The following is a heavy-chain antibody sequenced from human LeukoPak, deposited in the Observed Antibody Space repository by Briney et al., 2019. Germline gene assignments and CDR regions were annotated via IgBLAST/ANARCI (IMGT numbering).Heavy chain of an antibody. D-gene: IGHD5-18*01. J-gene: IGHJ5*02. CDR3: ARADTAMDGNWFDP. Sequence: ASVKVSFKSSGYTFTIYGISWVRQAPGQGLGWMGWISAYNGNTNYAQKLQGRVTMTTDTSTSTAYMELRSLRSDDTAVYYCARADTAMDGNWFDPWGQGTLVTVSS. V-gene: IGHV1-18*01. CDR2: ISAYNGNT. CDR1: GYTFTIYG.